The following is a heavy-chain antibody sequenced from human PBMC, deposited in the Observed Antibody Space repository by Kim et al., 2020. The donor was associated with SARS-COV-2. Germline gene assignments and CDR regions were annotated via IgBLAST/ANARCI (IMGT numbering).Heavy chain of an antibody. D-gene: IGHD4-17*01. CDR3: ARADYGDYVGY. Sequence: KYYVDSVKGRFTISRDNAKNSLYLQMNSLRAEDTAVYYCARADYGDYVGYWGQGTLVTVSS. V-gene: IGHV3-7*01. CDR2: K. J-gene: IGHJ4*02.